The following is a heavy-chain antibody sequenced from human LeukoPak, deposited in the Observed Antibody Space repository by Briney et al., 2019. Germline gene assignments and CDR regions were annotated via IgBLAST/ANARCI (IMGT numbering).Heavy chain of an antibody. V-gene: IGHV1-18*01. CDR1: GNTLIELS. Sequence: ASVKVSCKVSGNTLIELSIHWVRQAPGQGLEWMGWISAYNGNTNYAQKLQGRVTMTTDTSTSTAYMELRSLRSDDTAVYYCARDLTYDPYYCSGGSCYMDVWGKGTTVTVSS. J-gene: IGHJ6*03. D-gene: IGHD2-15*01. CDR2: ISAYNGNT. CDR3: ARDLTYDPYYCSGGSCYMDV.